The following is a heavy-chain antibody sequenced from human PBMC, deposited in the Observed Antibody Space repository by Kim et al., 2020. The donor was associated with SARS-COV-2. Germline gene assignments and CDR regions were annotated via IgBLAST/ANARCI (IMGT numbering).Heavy chain of an antibody. D-gene: IGHD2-15*01. CDR1: GDSVSSNSAA. CDR2: TYYRSKWYN. CDR3: ARAPLGYCSGGSCYLDAFDI. Sequence: SQTLSLTCAISGDSVSSNSAAWNWIRQSPSRGLEWLGRTYYRSKWYNDYAVSVKSRITINPDTSKNQFSLQLNSVTPEDTAVYYCARAPLGYCSGGSCYLDAFDIWGQGTMVTVSS. V-gene: IGHV6-1*01. J-gene: IGHJ3*02.